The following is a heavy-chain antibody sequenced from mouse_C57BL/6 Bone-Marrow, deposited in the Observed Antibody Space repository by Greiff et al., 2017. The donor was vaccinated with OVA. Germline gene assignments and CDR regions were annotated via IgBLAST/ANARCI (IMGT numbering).Heavy chain of an antibody. V-gene: IGHV1-66*01. CDR1: GYSFTSYY. CDR3: ARGGFAY. Sequence: VKVVESGPELVKPGASVKISCKASGYSFTSYYIHWVKQRPGQGLEWIGWIYPGSGNTKYNEKFKGKATLTADTSSSTAYMQLSSLTSEDSAVYYCARGGFAYWGQGTLVTVSA. CDR2: IYPGSGNT. J-gene: IGHJ3*01.